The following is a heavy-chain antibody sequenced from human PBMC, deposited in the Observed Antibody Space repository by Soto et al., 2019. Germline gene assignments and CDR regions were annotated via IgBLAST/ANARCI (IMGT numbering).Heavy chain of an antibody. Sequence: QVQLVESGGGVVQPGRSLRLSCAASGFTFSSYGMHWVRQAPGKGLEWVAVIWYDGSNKYYADSVKGRFTISRDNSKNTLYLQMKSLRAEDTAVYYCARDYCSGGSCYFNYWGQGTLVTVSS. CDR2: IWYDGSNK. CDR3: ARDYCSGGSCYFNY. CDR1: GFTFSSYG. D-gene: IGHD2-15*01. J-gene: IGHJ4*02. V-gene: IGHV3-33*01.